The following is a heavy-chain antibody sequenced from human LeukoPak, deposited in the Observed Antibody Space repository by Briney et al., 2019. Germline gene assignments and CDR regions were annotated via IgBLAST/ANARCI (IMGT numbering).Heavy chain of an antibody. Sequence: GGSLRLSCAASGFTFSSYWMSWVRQAPGKGLEWVANLKQDGSEKYYLDSVKGRFTISRDNAKNSLYLQMNSLRAEDTAVYYCVRDPRQLNRLGNYYYYGLDVWGQGTTVTVSS. CDR1: GFTFSSYW. CDR3: VRDPRQLNRLGNYYYYGLDV. J-gene: IGHJ6*02. V-gene: IGHV3-7*01. D-gene: IGHD6-13*01. CDR2: LKQDGSEK.